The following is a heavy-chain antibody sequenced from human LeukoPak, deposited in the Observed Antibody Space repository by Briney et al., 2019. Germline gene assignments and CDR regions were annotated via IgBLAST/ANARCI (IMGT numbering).Heavy chain of an antibody. CDR2: IYPGDSST. Sequence: GESLEISCKGSGYRFANYYIGWVRQVPGKGLEWMGIIYPGDSSTRYTSSFEGQVTISVDNSISTAYMQWSSLKASDTAMYYCARQNYYDSSGYLDYWGQGTLVTVSS. CDR1: GYRFANYY. J-gene: IGHJ4*02. D-gene: IGHD3-22*01. CDR3: ARQNYYDSSGYLDY. V-gene: IGHV5-51*01.